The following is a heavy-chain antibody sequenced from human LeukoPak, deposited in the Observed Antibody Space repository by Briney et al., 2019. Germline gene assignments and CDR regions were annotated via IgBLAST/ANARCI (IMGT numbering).Heavy chain of an antibody. CDR3: ARDSMGRYCSSAACYVLAYSDN. V-gene: IGHV3-7*01. D-gene: IGHD2-2*01. CDR1: GFTFSSFS. Sequence: PGGSLRLSCAASGFTFSSFSMSWVRQAPGKGLEWVANIKQDGSEEYYVDSVSGRFTISRDNAKNSMFLQMNGLRAEDTAVYYCARDSMGRYCSSAACYVLAYSDNWGQGTLVAVSS. CDR2: IKQDGSEE. J-gene: IGHJ4*02.